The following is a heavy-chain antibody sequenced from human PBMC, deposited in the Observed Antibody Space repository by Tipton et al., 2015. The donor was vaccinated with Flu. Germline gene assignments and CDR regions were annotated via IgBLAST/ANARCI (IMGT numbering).Heavy chain of an antibody. J-gene: IGHJ4*02. Sequence: GLVKPSETLSLTCTVSSGSIRSTNYFCAWIRQPPGKRLELIGSIYPSGTTYYNPSLKSRVTISVDTSKSQFSPMLKSVTAADTAVYYCARLSYYDVDLKNFYFDYWGQGALVTVSS. D-gene: IGHD3-10*02. CDR3: ARLSYYDVDLKNFYFDY. CDR2: IYPSGTT. V-gene: IGHV4-39*01. CDR1: SGSIRSTNYF.